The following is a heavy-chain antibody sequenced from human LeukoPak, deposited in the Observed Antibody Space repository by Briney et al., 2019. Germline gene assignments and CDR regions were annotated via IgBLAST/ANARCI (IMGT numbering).Heavy chain of an antibody. V-gene: IGHV4-38-2*02. CDR2: IYHSGST. Sequence: SETLSLTCTVSGYSISSGYYWGWIRQPPGKGLEWIGSIYHSGSTYYNPSLKSRVTISVDTSKNQFSLKLSSVTAADTAVYYCARADILTGLKYYSDYWGQGTLVTVSS. D-gene: IGHD3-9*01. CDR3: ARADILTGLKYYSDY. CDR1: GYSISSGYY. J-gene: IGHJ4*02.